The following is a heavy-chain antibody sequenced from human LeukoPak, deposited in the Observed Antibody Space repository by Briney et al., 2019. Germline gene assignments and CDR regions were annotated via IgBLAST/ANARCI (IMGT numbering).Heavy chain of an antibody. CDR3: AKHMRDPGYYYGMDV. D-gene: IGHD2-2*01. CDR2: ISYDGSNK. V-gene: IGHV3-30*18. J-gene: IGHJ6*04. CDR1: GFTFSSYG. Sequence: GGSLRLSCAASGFTFSSYGMHWVSQARGKGLEWVAVISYDGSNKYYADSVKGRFTISRDNSKNTLYLQMNSLRAEDTAVYYCAKHMRDPGYYYGMDVWGKGTTVTVSS.